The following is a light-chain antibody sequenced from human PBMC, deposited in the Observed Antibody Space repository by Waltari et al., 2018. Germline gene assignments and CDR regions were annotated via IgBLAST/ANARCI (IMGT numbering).Light chain of an antibody. J-gene: IGKJ4*01. V-gene: IGKV4-1*01. Sequence: DIVVTQSPDSLAVSLGERATINCKSSQSVLYTPNNNDYLAWYQQKPGQPPKLLIHRASTREFGVPDRFSGSGSGTDFTLTINSLQAEDVATYYCHQYFSVPLTFGGGTRVEIK. CDR3: HQYFSVPLT. CDR1: QSVLYTPNNNDY. CDR2: RAS.